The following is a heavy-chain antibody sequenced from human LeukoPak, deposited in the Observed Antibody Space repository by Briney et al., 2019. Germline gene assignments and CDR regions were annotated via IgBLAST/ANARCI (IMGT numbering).Heavy chain of an antibody. Sequence: PGGSLRLSCAASGFTVSQYWMSWVRQAPGKGLEWVSAISGSGGSTYYADSVKGRFTISRDNSKNTLYLQMNSLRAEDTAVYYCAKRPYYDSSGYYLDYWGQGTLVTVSS. CDR3: AKRPYYDSSGYYLDY. J-gene: IGHJ4*02. CDR2: ISGSGGST. D-gene: IGHD3-22*01. V-gene: IGHV3-23*01. CDR1: GFTVSQYW.